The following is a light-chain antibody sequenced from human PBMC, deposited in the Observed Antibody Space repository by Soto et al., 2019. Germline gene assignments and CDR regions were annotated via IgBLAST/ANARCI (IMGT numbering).Light chain of an antibody. CDR3: QEYYSPPPLT. V-gene: IGKV4-1*01. CDR1: QTILYNSNNKNS. J-gene: IGKJ4*01. CDR2: WSS. Sequence: DIVLTQSPDSLAVSLGERATINCKSSQTILYNSNNKNSLAWYQLKPGQPPKLLIYWSSIREYGVPDLFSGSGSETDFTLTISSLQDEDVAVYYCQEYYSPPPLTFGGGTKVEIK.